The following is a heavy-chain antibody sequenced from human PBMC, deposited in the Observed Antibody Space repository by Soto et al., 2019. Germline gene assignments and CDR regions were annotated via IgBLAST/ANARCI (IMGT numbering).Heavy chain of an antibody. D-gene: IGHD1-1*01. J-gene: IGHJ4*02. V-gene: IGHV3-23*01. CDR3: AKERRLERGDFDY. CDR1: GFTFSSYA. Sequence: EVQLLESGGGLVQPGGSLRLSCAASGFTFSSYAMSWVRQAPGKGLEWVSVISGSGGRIYYADSVKGRFTISRDNYKNTLYLQMNSLRDEETAIYSCAKERRLERGDFDYWGQGTLVTVSS. CDR2: ISGSGGRI.